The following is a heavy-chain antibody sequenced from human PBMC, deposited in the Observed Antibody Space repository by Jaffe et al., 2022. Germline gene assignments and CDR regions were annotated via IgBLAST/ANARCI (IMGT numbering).Heavy chain of an antibody. V-gene: IGHV3-23*01. CDR3: AKGLYCTGGVCPLGDYFDY. J-gene: IGHJ4*02. Sequence: EVQLLESGGGLVQPGGSLRLSCAASGFTFSSYAMSWVRQAPGKGLEWVSAISGSGGSTYYADSVKGRFTISRDNSKNTLYLQMNSLRAEDTAVYYCAKGLYCTGGVCPLGDYFDYWGQGTLVTVSS. CDR2: ISGSGGST. CDR1: GFTFSSYA. D-gene: IGHD2-8*02.